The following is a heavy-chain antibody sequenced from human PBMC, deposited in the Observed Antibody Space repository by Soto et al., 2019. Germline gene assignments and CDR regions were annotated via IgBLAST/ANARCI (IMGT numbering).Heavy chain of an antibody. J-gene: IGHJ6*01. CDR3: AKGEGPQPVAVSLYTLGRDV. CDR2: VIPIVGTV. D-gene: IGHD6-19*01. V-gene: IGHV1-69*06. CDR1: GGTFSTYT. Sequence: QVQLVQSGAEVKKPGSLMKVSCKASGGTFSTYTISWVRQAPRQGLQWMGGVIPIVGTVTYAQKFQGRVTIPADKPTTTVYMVWSNLTSDATAVYYCAKGEGPQPVAVSLYTLGRDVWGRGPRSPSPQ.